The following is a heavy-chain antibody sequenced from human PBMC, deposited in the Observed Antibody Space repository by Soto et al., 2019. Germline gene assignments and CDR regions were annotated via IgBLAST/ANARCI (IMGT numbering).Heavy chain of an antibody. CDR2: ISNDGSTK. V-gene: IGHV3-30*18. J-gene: IGHJ4*02. Sequence: QVQLVESGGGVVHPGRSLRLSCASSGLTFSIYGMHWVRQAPGKGLEWVAVISNDGSTKYYADSVKGRFTISRDNSMNTLYLQMNSLRAEDTAVYYCAKDREDTAMIFDYWGQGTMVTVSS. D-gene: IGHD5-18*01. CDR1: GLTFSIYG. CDR3: AKDREDTAMIFDY.